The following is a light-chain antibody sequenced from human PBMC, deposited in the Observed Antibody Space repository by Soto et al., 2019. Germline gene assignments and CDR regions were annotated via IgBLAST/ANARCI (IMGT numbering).Light chain of an antibody. J-gene: IGKJ3*01. CDR2: ATS. CDR1: QSLNRNY. Sequence: EIVLTQSPGTLSLSPGERASLSCRASQSLNRNYVAWYQQKVGQDPRILIYATSGKATGIPDRFRGSGSGTEFNLTIARLEPEDFAVYYCQRYDLSPPFSFGPGTKVEIK. CDR3: QRYDLSPPFS. V-gene: IGKV3-20*01.